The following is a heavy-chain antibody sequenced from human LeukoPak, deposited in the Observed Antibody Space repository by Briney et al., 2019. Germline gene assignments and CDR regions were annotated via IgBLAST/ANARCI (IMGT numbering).Heavy chain of an antibody. CDR2: ISGSGGAT. V-gene: IGHV3-23*01. Sequence: AGGSLRLSCAASGFTFSDHFMSWVRQAPGKGLEWVSVISGSGGATDYADSVKGRFTISRDNSKNTLYLQMNSLRAEDTAVYYCAKREKYYFDYWGQGTLVTVSS. CDR1: GFTFSDHF. J-gene: IGHJ4*02. CDR3: AKREKYYFDY.